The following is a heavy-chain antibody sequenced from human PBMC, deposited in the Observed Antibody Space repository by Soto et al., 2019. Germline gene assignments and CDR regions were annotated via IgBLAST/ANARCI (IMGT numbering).Heavy chain of an antibody. CDR3: ARYVHDSSGYIDY. J-gene: IGHJ4*02. CDR1: GFTFSSYA. D-gene: IGHD3-22*01. V-gene: IGHV3-30-3*01. CDR2: ISYDGSNK. Sequence: GGSLRLSCAASGFTFSSYAMHWVRQAPGKGLEWVAVISYDGSNKYYADSVKGRFTISRDNSKDTLYLQMNSLRAEDTAVYYCARYVHDSSGYIDYWGQGTLVTVSS.